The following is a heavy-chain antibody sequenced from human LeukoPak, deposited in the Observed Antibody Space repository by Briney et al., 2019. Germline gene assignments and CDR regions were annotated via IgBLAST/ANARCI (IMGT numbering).Heavy chain of an antibody. CDR3: ARAGTIFGVVTGSVYYFDY. Sequence: AASVKVSCKASGYTFTSYDINWVRQATGQGLEWMGWMNPNSGNTGYAQKFQGRVTITRNTSISTAYMELSSLRSEDTAVYYCARAGTIFGVVTGSVYYFDYWGQGTLVTVSS. CDR1: GYTFTSYD. D-gene: IGHD3-3*01. V-gene: IGHV1-8*03. CDR2: MNPNSGNT. J-gene: IGHJ4*02.